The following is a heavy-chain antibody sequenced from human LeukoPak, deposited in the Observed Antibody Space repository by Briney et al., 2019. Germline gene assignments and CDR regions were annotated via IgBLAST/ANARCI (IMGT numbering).Heavy chain of an antibody. CDR1: GGSVTSTNW. CDR2: IYYSGST. Sequence: SETLSLTCDVSGGSVTSTNWWTWVRQPPGKGLEWIGYIYYSGSTNYNPSLKSRVTISVDTSKNQFSLKLSSVTAADTAVYYCARENYYDSSGYPSFYYYYGMDVWGQGTTVTVSS. V-gene: IGHV4-4*02. CDR3: ARENYYDSSGYPSFYYYYGMDV. J-gene: IGHJ6*02. D-gene: IGHD3-22*01.